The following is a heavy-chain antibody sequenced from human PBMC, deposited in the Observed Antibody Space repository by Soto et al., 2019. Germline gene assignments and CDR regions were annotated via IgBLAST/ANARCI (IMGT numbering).Heavy chain of an antibody. Sequence: GSLRLSCAASGFTFRSYSMNWVRQAPGKGLEWVSSISSSSSNIYYADTVKGRFTISRDNAKNSLYLQMNSLRAEDTAVYYCARVVDDGYHAFDIWGQGTMVTV. CDR1: GFTFRSYS. V-gene: IGHV3-21*01. CDR2: ISSSSSNI. D-gene: IGHD2-2*03. CDR3: ARVVDDGYHAFDI. J-gene: IGHJ3*02.